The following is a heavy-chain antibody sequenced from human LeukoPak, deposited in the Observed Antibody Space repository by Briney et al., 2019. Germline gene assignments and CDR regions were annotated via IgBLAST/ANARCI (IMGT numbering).Heavy chain of an antibody. Sequence: NPSETLSLTCTVSGASFNSDDQYWNCIRQSPGKGLEWIGSIHPSGMLYNNTSLASRVTMSRDTSKNQFSLKLNSGTAADTAVYFCSRGLDSRKLGYWGQGILVTVSS. CDR2: IHPSGML. V-gene: IGHV4-31*03. CDR1: GASFNSDDQY. CDR3: SRGLDSRKLGY. J-gene: IGHJ4*02. D-gene: IGHD3-22*01.